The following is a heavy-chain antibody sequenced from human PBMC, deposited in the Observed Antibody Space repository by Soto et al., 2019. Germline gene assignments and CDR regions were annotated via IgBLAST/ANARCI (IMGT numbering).Heavy chain of an antibody. V-gene: IGHV6-1*01. Sequence: KQSQTLSLTCAISGDSVSSNSAAWIWIRQSPSRGLEWLGRTHYRSRWYNDYAVSVKSRITINPDTSKNQFSLQLNSVTPEDTAVYYCARTLEEVQGGQYYYYGMDVWGQGTTVTVSS. CDR3: ARTLEEVQGGQYYYYGMDV. D-gene: IGHD3-16*01. J-gene: IGHJ6*02. CDR1: GDSVSSNSAA. CDR2: THYRSRWYN.